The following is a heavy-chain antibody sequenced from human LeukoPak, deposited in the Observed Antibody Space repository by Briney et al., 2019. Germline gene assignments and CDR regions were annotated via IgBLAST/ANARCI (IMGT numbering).Heavy chain of an antibody. V-gene: IGHV3-66*01. CDR2: IYSGGST. D-gene: IGHD6-13*01. CDR3: ARDLRGGYSLTFDY. CDR1: EFSVGSNY. J-gene: IGHJ4*02. Sequence: GGSLRLSCAASEFSVGSNYMTWVRQAPGKGLEWVSLIYSGGSTYYADSVKGRFTISRDNSKNTLYLQMNSLRAEDTAVYYCARDLRGGYSLTFDYWGQGTLVTVSS.